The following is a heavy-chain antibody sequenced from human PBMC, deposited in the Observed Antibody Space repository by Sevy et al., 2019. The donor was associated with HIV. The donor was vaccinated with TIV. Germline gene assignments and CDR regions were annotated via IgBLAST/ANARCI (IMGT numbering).Heavy chain of an antibody. CDR1: GFTFSSYA. Sequence: GGSLRLSCAASGFTFSSYAMNWVRQAPGKGLEWVSGLSDNGGSTNYADSVKGRFTISRDNSKNTLYLQMNSLRAEDTAIYYCAKDRVWELGDAFDIWGQGTMVTVSS. D-gene: IGHD1-26*01. CDR2: LSDNGGST. J-gene: IGHJ3*02. V-gene: IGHV3-23*01. CDR3: AKDRVWELGDAFDI.